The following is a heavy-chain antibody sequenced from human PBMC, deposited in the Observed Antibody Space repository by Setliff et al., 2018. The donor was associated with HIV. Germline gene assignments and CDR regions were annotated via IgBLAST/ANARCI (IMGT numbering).Heavy chain of an antibody. CDR2: IIPIFETT. Sequence: SVKVSCKASGGTFGSYAISWVRQAPGQGLEWLGGIIPIFETTNYAQKFQGRVTITADKSTSTIYMELSSLRSDDTAVYYCARGQGVHFWVNDAFDIWGQGTMVIVSS. CDR3: ARGQGVHFWVNDAFDI. J-gene: IGHJ3*02. V-gene: IGHV1-69*06. D-gene: IGHD3-10*01. CDR1: GGTFGSYA.